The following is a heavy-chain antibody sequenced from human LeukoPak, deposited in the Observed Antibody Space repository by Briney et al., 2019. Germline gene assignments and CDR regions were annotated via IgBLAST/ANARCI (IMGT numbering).Heavy chain of an antibody. CDR3: ARYDSSGLDAFDI. CDR2: IYHSGST. V-gene: IGHV4-30-2*01. J-gene: IGHJ3*02. D-gene: IGHD3-22*01. Sequence: PSQTLSLTCAVSGGSISSGGYPWSWIRQPPGKGLEWIGYIYHSGSTYYNPSLKSRVAISVDRSKNQFSLKPSSVTAADTAVYYCARYDSSGLDAFDIWGQGTMVTVSS. CDR1: GGSISSGGYP.